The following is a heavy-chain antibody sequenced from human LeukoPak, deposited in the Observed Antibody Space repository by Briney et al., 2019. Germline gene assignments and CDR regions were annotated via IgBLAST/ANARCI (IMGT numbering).Heavy chain of an antibody. J-gene: IGHJ4*02. CDR2: IKQDGSEK. V-gene: IGHV3-7*01. D-gene: IGHD3-3*01. Sequence: PGGSLRLSCAASGFTFSSYWMSWVRQAPGKGLEGVANIKQDGSEKYYVDSVKGRFTISRDNAKNSLYLQMNSLRAEDTAVYYCARGYDFWSGYPGGVDYWGQGTLVTVSS. CDR1: GFTFSSYW. CDR3: ARGYDFWSGYPGGVDY.